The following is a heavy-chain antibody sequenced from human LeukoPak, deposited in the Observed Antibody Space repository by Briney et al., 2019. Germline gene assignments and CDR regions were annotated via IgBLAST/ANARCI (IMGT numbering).Heavy chain of an antibody. CDR2: IYYSGST. CDR3: ARVWMVRGNWFDP. V-gene: IGHV4-30-4*02. D-gene: IGHD3-10*01. CDR1: GGSISSGDYY. J-gene: IGHJ5*02. Sequence: SETLSLTCTVSGGSISSGDYYWSWIRQPPGKGLEWIGYIYYSGSTYYDPSLKSRVTISVDTSKNQFSLKLSSVTAADTAVYYCARVWMVRGNWFDPWGQGTLVTVSS.